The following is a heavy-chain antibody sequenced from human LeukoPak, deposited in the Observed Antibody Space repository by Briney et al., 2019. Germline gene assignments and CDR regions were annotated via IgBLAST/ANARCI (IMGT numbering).Heavy chain of an antibody. J-gene: IGHJ4*02. D-gene: IGHD6-19*01. CDR1: GFTFSSYW. V-gene: IGHV3-21*04. Sequence: PGGSLRLSCAASGFTFSSYWMSWVRQAPGKGLEWVSSISSSSSYIYYTDSVKGRFTISRDNAKDSLYLQMNSLRAEDTAVYYCAKEPGDGSGWYYFDYWGQGTLVTVSS. CDR2: ISSSSSYI. CDR3: AKEPGDGSGWYYFDY.